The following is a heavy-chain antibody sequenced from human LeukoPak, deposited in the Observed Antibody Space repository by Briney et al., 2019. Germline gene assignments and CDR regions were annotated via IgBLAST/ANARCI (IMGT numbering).Heavy chain of an antibody. CDR1: GYTFTNYD. CDR3: WLPIRGCYLDY. D-gene: IGHD1-26*01. Sequence: ASVKVSCKASGYTFTNYDMHWVRQAPGQGLEWMGIMHPSGVSITYAQKFQGRVTLTSDTSTSTVYMELSSLRYEDTAFYYCWLPIRGCYLDYWGQGTLVTVSS. V-gene: IGHV1-46*01. J-gene: IGHJ4*02. CDR2: MHPSGVSI.